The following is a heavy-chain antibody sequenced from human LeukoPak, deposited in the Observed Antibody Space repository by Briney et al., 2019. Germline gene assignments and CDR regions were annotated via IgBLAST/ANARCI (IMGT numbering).Heavy chain of an antibody. CDR2: VKSDGSDT. J-gene: IGHJ4*02. V-gene: IGHV3-74*01. CDR1: GSTFSRYW. Sequence: PGGSLRLSCAASGSTFSRYWRHWVRQAPGKGLVWVSRVKSDGSDTIYADSVKGRFTISRDNAKNTLYLQMDSLRAEDTAVYYCTTGIGNYYYYWGQGTLVTVAS. D-gene: IGHD3-10*01. CDR3: TTGIGNYYYY.